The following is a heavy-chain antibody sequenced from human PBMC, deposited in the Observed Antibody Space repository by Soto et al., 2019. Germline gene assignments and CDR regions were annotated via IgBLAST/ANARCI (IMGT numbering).Heavy chain of an antibody. V-gene: IGHV3-74*01. CDR1: GFTFSSYW. Sequence: PGGSLRLSCAAPGFTFSSYWMHWVRQAPGKGLEWVSRIKSDGSGTTYADSVKGRLTISRDNAKNTLYLQMNSLRAEDTAVYYCARGDGDYYDGNGYLGRHWGQGTLVTVSS. D-gene: IGHD3-22*01. CDR3: ARGDGDYYDGNGYLGRH. J-gene: IGHJ4*02. CDR2: IKSDGSGT.